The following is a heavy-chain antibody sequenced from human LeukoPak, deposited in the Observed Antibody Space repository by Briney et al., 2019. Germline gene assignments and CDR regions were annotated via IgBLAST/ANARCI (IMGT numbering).Heavy chain of an antibody. V-gene: IGHV1-2*02. CDR3: ARDHCVSSGCYEDYYYGMDV. J-gene: IGHJ6*02. D-gene: IGHD2-2*01. CDR2: INPNRGGT. Sequence: ASVSVSCGASGYTFTGYYMQWARQAPGQGREWMGWINPNRGGTNYAQTFQGRVTMTRDTSISTAYMELSTLRSDDTAVYFCARDHCVSSGCYEDYYYGMDVWGRGTTVTVSS. CDR1: GYTFTGYY.